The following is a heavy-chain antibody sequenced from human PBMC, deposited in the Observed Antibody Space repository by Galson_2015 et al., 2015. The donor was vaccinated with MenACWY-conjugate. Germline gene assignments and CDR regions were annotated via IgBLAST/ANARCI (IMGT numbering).Heavy chain of an antibody. V-gene: IGHV4-59*01. CDR3: ARDISMVRGVMGL. CDR1: GGSISSYY. D-gene: IGHD3-10*01. Sequence: ETLSLTCTVSGGSISSYYWNWIRQPPGKGLEWIGYVYYSGSTNYNPSLKGRVTISVDTSKNQFSLKLTSVTAADTAVYYCARDISMVRGVMGLWGQGTLVTVSS. CDR2: VYYSGST. J-gene: IGHJ4*02.